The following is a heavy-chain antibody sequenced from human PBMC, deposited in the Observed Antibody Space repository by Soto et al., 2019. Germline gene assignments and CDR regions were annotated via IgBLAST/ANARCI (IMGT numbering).Heavy chain of an antibody. J-gene: IGHJ4*02. CDR1: GFTFINYA. V-gene: IGHV3-23*01. CDR2: ISGNGANT. Sequence: GGSLRRSCAASGFTFINYAMTWVRQAPGEGLEWVSTISGNGANTHYADSVKGRFSISRDNSKNTLYIQMNSLRADDTAVYYCAKDYGSSRYFFDYWGQGALVTVSS. D-gene: IGHD6-19*01. CDR3: AKDYGSSRYFFDY.